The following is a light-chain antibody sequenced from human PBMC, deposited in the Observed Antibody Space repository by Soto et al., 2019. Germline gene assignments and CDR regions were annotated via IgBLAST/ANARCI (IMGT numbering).Light chain of an antibody. Sequence: SYELTQPPSVSVAPGQTAKITCGGSDIGGRSVHWYQQKPGQAPILVVYDDFDRPLRIPDRISGSKSGNTATLTITSVEVGDEADYYCQVWTSSGSLSFGGGTKVTVL. CDR2: DDF. CDR1: DIGGRS. V-gene: IGLV3-21*02. CDR3: QVWTSSGSLS. J-gene: IGLJ2*01.